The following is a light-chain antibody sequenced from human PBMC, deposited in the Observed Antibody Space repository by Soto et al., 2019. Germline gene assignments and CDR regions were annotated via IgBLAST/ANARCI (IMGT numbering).Light chain of an antibody. V-gene: IGLV1-44*01. J-gene: IGLJ1*01. Sequence: QAVVTQPPSVSGTPGQRVTISCSGSSSNIGGNTVNWYQQFPGTAPKLLIHTNNQRPSGVPDRFSGSKSGTSASLAISGLQSEDEADYYCASWDHSLNGLYVFGTGTKVTVL. CDR2: TNN. CDR3: ASWDHSLNGLYV. CDR1: SSNIGGNT.